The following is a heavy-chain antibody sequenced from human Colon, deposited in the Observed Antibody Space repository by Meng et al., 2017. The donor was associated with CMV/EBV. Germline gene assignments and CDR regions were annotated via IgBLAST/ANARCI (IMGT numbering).Heavy chain of an antibody. V-gene: IGHV3-23*01. CDR3: AKGGMIFGVVIPHPWFDP. D-gene: IGHD3-3*01. CDR2: LRSSGEST. CDR1: GFTVSSDY. Sequence: GESLKISCAASGFTVSSDYMSWVRQAPGKGLEWVSALRSSGESTYYADSVKGRFTVSRDNSKNTLYLQMNNLRAEDTAIYYCAKGGMIFGVVIPHPWFDPWGQGTLVTVSS. J-gene: IGHJ5*02.